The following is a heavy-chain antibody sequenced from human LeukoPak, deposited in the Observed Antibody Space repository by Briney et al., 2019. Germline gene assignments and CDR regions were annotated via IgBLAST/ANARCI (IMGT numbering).Heavy chain of an antibody. CDR2: FYDTRSP. Sequence: SGTLSLTCTVSGGSISLYYWSWIRQPPGKGLEWIGYFYDTRSPKYNPSLERRVTISLDMSRNQFSLNLTSVTAADTAVYYCARGRGSLTYWGQGTLATVSS. D-gene: IGHD3-10*01. V-gene: IGHV4-59*01. CDR3: ARGRGSLTY. CDR1: GGSISLYY. J-gene: IGHJ4*02.